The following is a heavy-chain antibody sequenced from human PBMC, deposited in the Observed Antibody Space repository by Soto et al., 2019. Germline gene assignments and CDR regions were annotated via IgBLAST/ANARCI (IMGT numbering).Heavy chain of an antibody. V-gene: IGHV4-39*01. Sequence: PXDTLSLTCTVSGCSISNSSYYWGWIRQPPGKGLEWIGSIYYSGSTYYNPPLKSRVTISVDTSKNQFSLKLSSVTAADTAVYYCASCIAAGDFDIWGQGTMVTV. D-gene: IGHD6-25*01. CDR2: IYYSGST. CDR3: ASCIAAGDFDI. J-gene: IGHJ3*02. CDR1: GCSISNSSYY.